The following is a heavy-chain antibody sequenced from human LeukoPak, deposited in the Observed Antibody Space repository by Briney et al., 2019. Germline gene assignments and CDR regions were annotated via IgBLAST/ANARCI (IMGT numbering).Heavy chain of an antibody. J-gene: IGHJ2*01. D-gene: IGHD5-18*01. V-gene: IGHV3-74*01. CDR1: GFTFSKHW. CDR2: INSDGSST. CDR3: AKRGYSYGYRGPNWYFDL. Sequence: GGSPRLSCAASGFTFSKHWMHWVRQAPGKGLVWVSRINSDGSSTTYADSVKGRFTISRDNAKNTLYLQMNSLRAEDTAVYYCAKRGYSYGYRGPNWYFDLWGRGTLVTVSS.